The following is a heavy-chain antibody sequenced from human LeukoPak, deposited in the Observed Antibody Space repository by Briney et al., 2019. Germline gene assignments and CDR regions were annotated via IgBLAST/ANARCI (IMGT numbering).Heavy chain of an antibody. D-gene: IGHD3-9*01. J-gene: IGHJ4*02. CDR3: ATYYDILTGFYIDY. CDR1: GFTFSSYW. CDR2: IKQDGSEQ. Sequence: GGSLRLSCAASGFTFSSYWMSWVRQAPGKGLEWLANIKQDGSEQNYEDSVKGRFTISRDNAKNSLYLQMNSLRAEDTAVYYCATYYDILTGFYIDYWGQGTLVTVSS. V-gene: IGHV3-7*01.